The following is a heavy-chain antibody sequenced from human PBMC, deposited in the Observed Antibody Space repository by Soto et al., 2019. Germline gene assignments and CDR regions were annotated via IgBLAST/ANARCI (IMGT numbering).Heavy chain of an antibody. V-gene: IGHV3-30*18. Sequence: GGSLRLSCAASGFTFSSYGMHWVRQAPGKGLEWVAVISYDGSNKYYADSVKGRFTISRDNSKNTLYLQMNSLRAEDTAVYYCAKDRRQLELYYYYGMDVWGQGTTVTVSS. CDR2: ISYDGSNK. D-gene: IGHD6-6*01. J-gene: IGHJ6*02. CDR3: AKDRRQLELYYYYGMDV. CDR1: GFTFSSYG.